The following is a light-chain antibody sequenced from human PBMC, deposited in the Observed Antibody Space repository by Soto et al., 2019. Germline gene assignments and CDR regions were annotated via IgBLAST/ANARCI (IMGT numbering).Light chain of an antibody. CDR2: GAS. CDR3: QQYGSSPFT. Sequence: EIVLTQSPGTLSLSPGERATLSCRASQSVSSSYLAWYQQKPGQAPRLLIYGASSRATGISDRFSGSGSGTDFTLTISRLEPEDFAVYYCQQYGSSPFTFGPGTKVDI. CDR1: QSVSSSY. J-gene: IGKJ3*01. V-gene: IGKV3-20*01.